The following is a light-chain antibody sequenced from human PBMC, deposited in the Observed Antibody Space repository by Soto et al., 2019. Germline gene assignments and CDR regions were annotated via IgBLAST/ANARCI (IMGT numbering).Light chain of an antibody. CDR3: CSYGGSYV. J-gene: IGLJ1*01. Sequence: LTQPPSASGAPGQALTISPTWNSGDVGSYNLVSWYQQHPGKAPKVMIYEVSKRPSGVSNRFSGSKSGNTASLTISGLQAEDEADYYCCSYGGSYVFGPGTKVTVL. CDR1: SGDVGSYNL. CDR2: EVS. V-gene: IGLV2-23*02.